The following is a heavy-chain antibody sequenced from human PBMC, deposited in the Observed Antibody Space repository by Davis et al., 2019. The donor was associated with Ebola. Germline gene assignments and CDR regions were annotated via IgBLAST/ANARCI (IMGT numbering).Heavy chain of an antibody. D-gene: IGHD3-16*02. CDR2: IYYSGST. J-gene: IGHJ4*02. Sequence: SETLSLTCAVYGGSFSSYYWSWIRQPPGKGLEWIGYIYYSGSTNYNPSLKSRVTISVDTSKNQFSLKLSSVTAADTAVYYCARGRLMGELSLGGVSGFDYWGQGTLVTVSS. V-gene: IGHV4-59*08. CDR3: ARGRLMGELSLGGVSGFDY. CDR1: GGSFSSYY.